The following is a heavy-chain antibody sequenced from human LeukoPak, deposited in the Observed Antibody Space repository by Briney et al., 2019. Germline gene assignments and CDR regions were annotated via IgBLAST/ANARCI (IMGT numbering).Heavy chain of an antibody. CDR3: ARAGDYGSGSCAFDM. D-gene: IGHD3-10*01. V-gene: IGHV3-74*01. CDR1: GFTFSSYW. J-gene: IGHJ3*02. CDR2: IRSDGST. Sequence: PGGSLRLSCAASGFTFSSYWMHWVRQAPGKGLVWVSRIRSDGSTTYADSVKGRFTIPRDNAKNTLYLQMNSLRAEDTAVYYCARAGDYGSGSCAFDMWGQGTMVTVSS.